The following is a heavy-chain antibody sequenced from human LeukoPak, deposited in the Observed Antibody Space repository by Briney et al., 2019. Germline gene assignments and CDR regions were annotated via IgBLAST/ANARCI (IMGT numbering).Heavy chain of an antibody. J-gene: IGHJ3*02. V-gene: IGHV3-23*01. CDR3: VKDYTRGGNYLNDAFDI. CDR1: GFTFSSFS. CDR2: ISGSGTNT. D-gene: IGHD1-26*01. Sequence: GGSLRLSCEVSGFTFSSFSMSWVRQAPGKGLEWVSDISGSGTNTHYADSVKGRFTISRDNFKNTLYVQMNSLRAEDTAVYYCVKDYTRGGNYLNDAFDIWGPGTMVAVSS.